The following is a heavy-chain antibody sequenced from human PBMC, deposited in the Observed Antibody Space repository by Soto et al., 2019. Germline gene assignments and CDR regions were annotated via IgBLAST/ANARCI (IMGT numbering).Heavy chain of an antibody. CDR2: ISGSGGST. J-gene: IGHJ5*02. D-gene: IGHD6-13*01. V-gene: IGHV3-23*01. CDR3: AKVRGQQLVFYRFDP. Sequence: GGSLRLSCAASGFTFSSYAMSWVRQAPGKGLEWVSAISGSGGSTYYADSVKGRFTISRDNSKNTLYLQMNSLRAEDTAVYYCAKVRGQQLVFYRFDPWGQGTLVTVSS. CDR1: GFTFSSYA.